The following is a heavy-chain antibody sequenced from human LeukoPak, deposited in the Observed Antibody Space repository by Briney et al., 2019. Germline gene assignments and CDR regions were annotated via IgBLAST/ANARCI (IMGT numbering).Heavy chain of an antibody. CDR3: AKPPSRGPYDSSGYFDY. CDR1: GFTFSSYA. J-gene: IGHJ4*02. V-gene: IGHV3-23*01. Sequence: GGSLRLSCAASGFTFSSYAMSWVRQAPGKGLEWVSAISGSGGSTYYADSVKGRFTISRDNSKNTLYLQMNSLRAADTAVYYCAKPPSRGPYDSSGYFDYWGQGTLVTVSS. CDR2: ISGSGGST. D-gene: IGHD3-22*01.